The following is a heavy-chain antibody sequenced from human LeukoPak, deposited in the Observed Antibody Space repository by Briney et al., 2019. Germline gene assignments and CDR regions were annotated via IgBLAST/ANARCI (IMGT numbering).Heavy chain of an antibody. CDR3: ARDSADYGDYDY. Sequence: ASVKVSCTASGYTFTIYFMHWVRQAPGQGLDWMGIINPSGGSTSYAQKFQGRVTMTRDTSTSTVYMELSSLRSVDTAVYYCARDSADYGDYDYWGQGTLVTVSS. J-gene: IGHJ4*02. CDR2: INPSGGST. D-gene: IGHD4-17*01. V-gene: IGHV1-46*01. CDR1: GYTFTIYF.